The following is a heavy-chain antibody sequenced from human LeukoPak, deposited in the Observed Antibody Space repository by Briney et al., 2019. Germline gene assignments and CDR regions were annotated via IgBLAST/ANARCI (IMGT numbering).Heavy chain of an antibody. D-gene: IGHD3-22*01. J-gene: IGHJ4*02. CDR2: MNPNSGNT. CDR3: ARGAPPYYYDSSGYYYGDY. Sequence: ASVKVSCKASGYTLTSYDINWVRQATGQGLEWMGWMNPNSGNTGYAQKFQGRVTMTRNTSISTAYMELSSLRSEDTAVYYCARGAPPYYYDSSGYYYGDYWGQGTLVTVSS. CDR1: GYTLTSYD. V-gene: IGHV1-8*01.